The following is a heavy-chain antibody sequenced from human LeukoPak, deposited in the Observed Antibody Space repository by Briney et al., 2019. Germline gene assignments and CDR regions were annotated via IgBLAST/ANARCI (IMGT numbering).Heavy chain of an antibody. J-gene: IGHJ4*02. CDR2: INPNSGVT. D-gene: IGHD6-6*01. V-gene: IGHV1-2*02. CDR1: GYTFTGYN. CDR3: VTRDYTTSSDFDF. Sequence: GASVKVSCKTSGYTFTGYNIHWMRQAPGQGPEWMGWINPNSGVTRYSQKFQGRVTVTRDTSISTAYMELSRLTSDDTAVYYCVTRDYTTSSDFDFWGQGTLVTVSS.